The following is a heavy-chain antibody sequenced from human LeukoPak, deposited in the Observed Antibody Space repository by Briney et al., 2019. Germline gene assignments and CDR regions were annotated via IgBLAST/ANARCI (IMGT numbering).Heavy chain of an antibody. CDR2: IIPIFGTA. D-gene: IGHD1-14*01. V-gene: IGHV1-69*13. Sequence: GASVTVSCKASGGTFSSYAISWVRQAPGQGLEWMGGIIPIFGTANYAQKFQGRVTITADESTSTAYMELSSLRSEDTAVYYCARAGMARINWFDPWGQGTLVTVSS. CDR3: ARAGMARINWFDP. J-gene: IGHJ5*02. CDR1: GGTFSSYA.